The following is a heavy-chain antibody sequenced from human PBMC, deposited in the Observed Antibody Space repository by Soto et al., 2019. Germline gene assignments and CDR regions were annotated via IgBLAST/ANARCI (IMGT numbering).Heavy chain of an antibody. Sequence: QVQLVESGGGVVQPGRSLRLSCAASGFSFSSCAMHWVRQAPGKALEWVAVVSHDGSNKYYADSVKGRVTISRDNSINTVYLQMNSLRAEDTAVYYCARVSIAVAGIAYYFDYWGQGTLVTVSS. CDR3: ARVSIAVAGIAYYFDY. J-gene: IGHJ4*02. V-gene: IGHV3-30-3*01. CDR1: GFSFSSCA. CDR2: VSHDGSNK. D-gene: IGHD6-19*01.